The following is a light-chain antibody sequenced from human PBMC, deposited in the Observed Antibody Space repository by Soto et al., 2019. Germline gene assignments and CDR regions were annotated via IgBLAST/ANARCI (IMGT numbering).Light chain of an antibody. J-gene: IGLJ1*01. CDR2: EVT. V-gene: IGLV2-23*02. CDR3: CSYVGNDFFYV. CDR1: SSDLGSYDL. Sequence: QCALTQPASVSGSPGQSITISCTGASSDLGSYDLVSWYQQHPGKAPKTIIYEVTKRPSGVSKRFSGSKSGNTASLTISGLQPEDEADYYCCSYVGNDFFYVFGTGTKLTVL.